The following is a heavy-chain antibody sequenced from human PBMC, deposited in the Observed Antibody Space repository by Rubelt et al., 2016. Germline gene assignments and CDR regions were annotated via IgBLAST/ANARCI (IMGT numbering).Heavy chain of an antibody. CDR2: MNPNSGNT. Sequence: QVQLVQSGAEVKKPGASVKVSCKASGYTFTSYDINWVRKATGQGLEWMGWMNPNSGNTGYAQKFQGRVTMTRNTSISTAYMELSSLRSEDTAVYYCARMVNDFWSGYHNWFDPWGQGTLVTVSS. CDR1: GYTFTSYD. J-gene: IGHJ5*02. D-gene: IGHD3-3*01. V-gene: IGHV1-8*01. CDR3: ARMVNDFWSGYHNWFDP.